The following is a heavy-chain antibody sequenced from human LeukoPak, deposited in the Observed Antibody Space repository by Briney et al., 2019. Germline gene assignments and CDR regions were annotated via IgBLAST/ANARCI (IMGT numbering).Heavy chain of an antibody. V-gene: IGHV4-39*01. D-gene: IGHD2-2*01. J-gene: IGHJ4*02. CDR1: GGSISSSSYY. CDR3: ARGAAMLPIDY. Sequence: SETLSLTCTVSGGSISSSSYYWGWIRQPPGKGLEWIGSIYYSGSTYYNPSLKSRVTISVDTSKNQFSLKLSSVTAADTAVYYCARGAAMLPIDYWGQGTLVTVSS. CDR2: IYYSGST.